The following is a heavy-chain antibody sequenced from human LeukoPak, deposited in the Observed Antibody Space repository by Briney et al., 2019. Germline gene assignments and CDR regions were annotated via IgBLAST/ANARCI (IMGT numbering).Heavy chain of an antibody. J-gene: IGHJ4*02. V-gene: IGHV4-34*01. CDR2: TYHSGST. CDR1: GGSFSGYY. D-gene: IGHD6-13*01. Sequence: SETLSVTCAVYGGSFSGYYWCRMRQRPGKGRGWRGETYHSGSTNYNPSLKSRVTISVDTSKHQFSLKLSSVTAADTAVYYCARRGQQLSFDYWGQGTLVTVSS. CDR3: ARRGQQLSFDY.